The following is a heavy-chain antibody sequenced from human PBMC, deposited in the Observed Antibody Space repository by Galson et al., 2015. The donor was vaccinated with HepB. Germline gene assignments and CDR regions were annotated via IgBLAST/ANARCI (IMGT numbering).Heavy chain of an antibody. D-gene: IGHD2-2*03. CDR3: ARDGYCSSTSCYPDY. CDR1: GFTFRSYW. V-gene: IGHV3-74*01. J-gene: IGHJ4*02. Sequence: SLRLSCAVSGFTFRSYWMRWVRQVPGKGLLWVSRTNEDGSRTAYADSVGGRFTISRDNAKNTLHLQMNSLRDEDTAVYYCARDGYCSSTSCYPDYWGQGTLVTVSS. CDR2: TNEDGSRT.